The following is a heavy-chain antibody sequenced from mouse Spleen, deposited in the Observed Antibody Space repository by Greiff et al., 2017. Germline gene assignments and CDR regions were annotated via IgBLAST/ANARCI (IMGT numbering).Heavy chain of an antibody. J-gene: IGHJ1*03. Sequence: DVMLVESGGGLVQPGESLKLSCESNEYAFPSHDMSWVRKTPGKRLELVAAINSDGGSTYYPDTMKRRVTISRDNTKTTLYLQMSSLRSEDTAVYYCARRRSNTGYFDVWGTGTTVTVSS. D-gene: IGHD2-5*01. CDR2: INSDGGST. CDR1: EYAFPSHD. V-gene: IGHV5-2*03. CDR3: ARRRSNTGYFDV.